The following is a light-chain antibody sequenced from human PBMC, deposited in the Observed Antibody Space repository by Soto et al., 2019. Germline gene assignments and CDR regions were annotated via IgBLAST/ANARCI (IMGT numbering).Light chain of an antibody. J-gene: IGKJ1*01. CDR2: EAS. CDR3: QQYRT. Sequence: EVVLTQSPATLSLSPGERATLSCRASQSVSSYLAWYQQKPGQAPRLLIYEASSRATGIPDRFSGSGSGTEFTLTISRLEPEDFAVYYCQQYRTFGQGTKVDIK. CDR1: QSVSSY. V-gene: IGKV3-11*01.